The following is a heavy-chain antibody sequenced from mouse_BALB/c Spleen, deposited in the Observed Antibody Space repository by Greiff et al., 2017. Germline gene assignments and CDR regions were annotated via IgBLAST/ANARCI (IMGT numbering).Heavy chain of an antibody. Sequence: EVKLEESGGGLVKPGGSLKLSCAASGFTFSSYAMSWVRQTPEKRLEWVATISSGGSYTYYPDSVKGRFTISRDNAKNTLYLQMSSLRSEDTAMYYCARHGADYAMDYWGQGTSVTVSS. V-gene: IGHV5-9-3*01. CDR1: GFTFSSYA. J-gene: IGHJ4*01. CDR2: ISSGGSYT. CDR3: ARHGADYAMDY.